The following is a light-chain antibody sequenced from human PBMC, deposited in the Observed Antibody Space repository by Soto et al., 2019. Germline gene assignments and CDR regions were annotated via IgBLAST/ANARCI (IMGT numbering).Light chain of an antibody. V-gene: IGLV1-47*02. CDR2: TNN. CDR1: SSNIETNY. Sequence: QSVLTQPPSASGTPGQRVTISCSGSSSNIETNYVYWYQHLPGAAPKLLIFTNNQRPSGVPDRFSASKSGTSASLAISGLRSEDEGDYYCAATDGSLGGPVFGGGTKVTVL. CDR3: AATDGSLGGPV. J-gene: IGLJ2*01.